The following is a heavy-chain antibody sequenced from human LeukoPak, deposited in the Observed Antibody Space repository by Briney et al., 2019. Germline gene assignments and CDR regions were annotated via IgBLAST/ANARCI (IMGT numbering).Heavy chain of an antibody. CDR2: IYYSGST. Sequence: SETLSLTCAVSGGSISSGGYSWSWIRQPPGKGLEWIGYIYYSGSTYYNPSLKSRVTISVDTSKNQFSLKLGSVTAADTAVYYCARVPPYYYDSSGSFDYWGQGTLVTVSS. CDR3: ARVPPYYYDSSGSFDY. V-gene: IGHV4-30-4*07. D-gene: IGHD3-22*01. J-gene: IGHJ4*02. CDR1: GGSISSGGYS.